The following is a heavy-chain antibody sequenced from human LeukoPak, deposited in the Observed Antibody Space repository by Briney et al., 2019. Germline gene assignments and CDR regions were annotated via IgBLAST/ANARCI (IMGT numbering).Heavy chain of an antibody. D-gene: IGHD3-22*01. J-gene: IGHJ2*01. CDR1: GFTFSSYG. CDR2: ISYDGSNK. V-gene: IGHV3-30*18. CDR3: AKNRDRGVPTYYYDSSGSSHFDL. Sequence: GRSLRLSCAASGFTFSSYGMHWVRQAPGKGLEWVAVISYDGSNKYYANSVKGRFTISRDNSKNTLYLQMNSLRAEDTAVYYCAKNRDRGVPTYYYDSSGSSHFDLWGRGTLVTVSS.